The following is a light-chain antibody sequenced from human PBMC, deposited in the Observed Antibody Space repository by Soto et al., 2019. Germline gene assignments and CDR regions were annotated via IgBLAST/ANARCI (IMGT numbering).Light chain of an antibody. J-gene: IGKJ1*01. CDR1: QSVASNY. CDR2: GAS. CDR3: QYYGGSSWT. Sequence: EIVLTQFPGTLSLSPGERATLSCRASQSVASNYLAWYQQRPGQAPRVLIFGASSRATGIPDKFSGSGSGTDFTLTISRLDPDDFAVYYCQYYGGSSWTFGQGTELEIK. V-gene: IGKV3-20*01.